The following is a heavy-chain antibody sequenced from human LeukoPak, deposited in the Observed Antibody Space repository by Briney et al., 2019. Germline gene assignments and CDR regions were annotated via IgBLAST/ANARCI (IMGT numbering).Heavy chain of an antibody. J-gene: IGHJ4*02. CDR3: ARGGYDSSGYSEYYFDY. D-gene: IGHD3-22*01. V-gene: IGHV4-30-2*01. CDR2: IYHSGST. Sequence: PSETLSLTCAVSGGSISSGGYSWSWIRQPPGKGLEWIGYIYHSGSTYYNPSLKSRVTISVDRSKNQFSLKLSSVTAADTAVYYCARGGYDSSGYSEYYFDYWGQGTLVTVSS. CDR1: GGSISSGGYS.